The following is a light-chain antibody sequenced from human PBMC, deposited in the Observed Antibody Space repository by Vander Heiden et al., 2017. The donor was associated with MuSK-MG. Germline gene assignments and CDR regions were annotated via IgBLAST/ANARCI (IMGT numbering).Light chain of an antibody. Sequence: DIQMTQSPSSLSASVGDRVTFTCQASQDIRKNLDWYQQKPGKAPKLLIYDASNLERGVPSRFSGSGSGTDFTFTISSLQPEDVATYYCQQKDNIPSTVGQGTQVEIK. CDR2: DAS. CDR3: QQKDNIPST. V-gene: IGKV1-33*01. J-gene: IGKJ5*01. CDR1: QDIRKN.